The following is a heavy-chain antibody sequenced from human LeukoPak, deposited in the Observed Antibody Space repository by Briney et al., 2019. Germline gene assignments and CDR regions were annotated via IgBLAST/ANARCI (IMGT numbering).Heavy chain of an antibody. V-gene: IGHV4-59*01. D-gene: IGHD4-11*01. CDR2: IYYSGST. CDR1: GGSISSYY. Sequence: SETLSLTCTVSGGSISSYYWSWIRQPPGKGLEWIGYIYYSGSTNYNPSLKSRVTISVDTSKNQFSLKLSSVTAADTAVYYCARGDHRDYTFYHYFGVDVWGQGTTVTVSS. J-gene: IGHJ6*02. CDR3: ARGDHRDYTFYHYFGVDV.